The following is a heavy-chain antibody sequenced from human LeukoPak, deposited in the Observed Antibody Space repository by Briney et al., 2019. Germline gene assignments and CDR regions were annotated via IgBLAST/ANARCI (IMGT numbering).Heavy chain of an antibody. V-gene: IGHV3-23*01. CDR2: ITGTDAST. J-gene: IGHJ4*02. D-gene: IGHD6-25*01. CDR1: GFTFANYA. Sequence: GGSLRLSCTASGFTFANYAMSWVRQAPGKGLEWVLSITGTDASTFYADSVKGRFTISRDNPKNTLYLQMNSLRAEDTAVYYCAKTPGQRRPSECDYWGQGTLVTVSS. CDR3: AKTPGQRRPSECDY.